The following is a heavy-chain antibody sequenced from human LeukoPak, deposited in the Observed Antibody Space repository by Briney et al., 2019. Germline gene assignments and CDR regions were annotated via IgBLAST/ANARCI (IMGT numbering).Heavy chain of an antibody. Sequence: PSETLSLTCTVSGGSISPYYWSWIRQPPGKGLEYIGYIYYSGSTNYNPSLKSRVTISVDKSKNQFSLKLSSVTAADTAVYYCARAGIIAVAGLFDYWGQGTLVTVSS. CDR3: ARAGIIAVAGLFDY. CDR1: GGSISPYY. V-gene: IGHV4-59*12. CDR2: IYYSGST. J-gene: IGHJ4*02. D-gene: IGHD6-19*01.